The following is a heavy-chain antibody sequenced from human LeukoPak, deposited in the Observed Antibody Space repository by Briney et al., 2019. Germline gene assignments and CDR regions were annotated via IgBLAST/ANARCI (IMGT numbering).Heavy chain of an antibody. D-gene: IGHD6-6*01. CDR1: GFTFSPYT. V-gene: IGHV3-48*01. CDR2: INTGSTTI. J-gene: IGHJ3*01. Sequence: PGGSLRLSCAASGFTFSPYTMHWFRQPPGKGLEWLSYINTGSTTIYYADSVKGRFTISRDNAKNSLYLQLNSLGAEDTAVYYCARDSSVCAFDVWGQGTMVTVSS. CDR3: ARDSSVCAFDV.